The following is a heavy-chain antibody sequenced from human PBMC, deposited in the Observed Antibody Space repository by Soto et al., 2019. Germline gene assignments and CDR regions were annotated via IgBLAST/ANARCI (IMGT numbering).Heavy chain of an antibody. V-gene: IGHV3-43D*04. D-gene: IGHD2-21*01. CDR2: ISWDGGST. Sequence: PGGSLRLSCAASGFTFDDYAMHWVRQAPGKGLEWVSLISWDGGSTYYADSVKGRFTISRDNSKNSLYLQMNSLRAEDTDLYYCAKDSYTFRAYYYYGMDVWGLGTTVTIS. CDR3: AKDSYTFRAYYYYGMDV. J-gene: IGHJ6*02. CDR1: GFTFDDYA.